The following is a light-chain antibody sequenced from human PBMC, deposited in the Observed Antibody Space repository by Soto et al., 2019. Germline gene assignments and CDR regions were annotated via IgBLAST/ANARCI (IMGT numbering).Light chain of an antibody. CDR2: DAS. J-gene: IGKJ4*01. Sequence: DIQMTQSPSSLSASEGDRVTITCQSSHDVSRNLNWFQQKPGEAPQLLIYDASNLERGVPSRFSGSGSGTDFTLTISSLQPEDVVTYYCQQYNSMLSFGGGTEVEIK. CDR3: QQYNSMLS. CDR1: HDVSRN. V-gene: IGKV1-33*01.